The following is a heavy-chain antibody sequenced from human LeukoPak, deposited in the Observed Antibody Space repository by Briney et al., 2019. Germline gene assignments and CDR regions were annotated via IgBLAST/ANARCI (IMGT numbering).Heavy chain of an antibody. V-gene: IGHV3-21*01. CDR3: ARDPIEGFDGSGSCPHLDY. CDR1: GFTFSSYS. D-gene: IGHD3-10*01. Sequence: PGGSLRLSCAASGFTFSSYSMNWVRQAPGKGLEWVSSISSSSSYIYYADSVKGRFTISRDNAKNSLYLQMNSLRAEDTAVYYCARDPIEGFDGSGSCPHLDYWGQGTLVTVSS. CDR2: ISSSSSYI. J-gene: IGHJ4*02.